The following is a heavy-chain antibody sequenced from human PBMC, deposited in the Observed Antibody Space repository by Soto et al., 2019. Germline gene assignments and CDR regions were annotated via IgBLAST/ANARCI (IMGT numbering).Heavy chain of an antibody. CDR2: TYYRSKWYN. CDR1: GDSVSSNSAA. CDR3: ARAPVQYYDFWSAWFDP. J-gene: IGHJ5*02. D-gene: IGHD3-3*01. Sequence: PSQTLSLTCAISGDSVSSNSAAWNWIRQSPSRGLEWLGRTYYRSKWYNDYAVSVKSRITINPDTSKNQFSLQLNSVTPEDTAVYYCARAPVQYYDFWSAWFDPWGQGTLVTVSS. V-gene: IGHV6-1*01.